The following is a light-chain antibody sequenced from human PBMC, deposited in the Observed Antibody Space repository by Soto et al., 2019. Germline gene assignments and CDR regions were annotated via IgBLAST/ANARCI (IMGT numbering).Light chain of an antibody. CDR2: GAS. CDR1: QTIKTY. CDR3: QQSYIAPPLT. V-gene: IGKV1-39*01. J-gene: IGKJ1*01. Sequence: DIQMTQSPSSLSASVGDRVTITCRASQTIKTYLNWYQLKPGKAPKLLIYGASTLQSGVPSRFTGSGSGSDFTLTISSLQPEDSAVYYCQQSYIAPPLTFGQGTTVEIK.